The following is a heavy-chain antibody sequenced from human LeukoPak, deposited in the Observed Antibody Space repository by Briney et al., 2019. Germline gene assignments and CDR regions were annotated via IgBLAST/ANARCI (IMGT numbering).Heavy chain of an antibody. Sequence: SETLSLTSTVSGGSISSGDYYWSWIRQPPGKGLEWIGYIYYSGSTYYNPSLKSRVTISVDTSKNQFSLKLSSVTAADTAVYYCAREKGYFDWLLGWFDPWGQGTLVTVSS. CDR1: GGSISSGDYY. D-gene: IGHD3-9*01. CDR2: IYYSGST. J-gene: IGHJ5*02. V-gene: IGHV4-30-4*01. CDR3: AREKGYFDWLLGWFDP.